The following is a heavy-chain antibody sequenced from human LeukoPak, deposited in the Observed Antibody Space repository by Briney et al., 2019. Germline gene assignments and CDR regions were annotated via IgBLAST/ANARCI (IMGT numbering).Heavy chain of an antibody. CDR3: ARDLGQLWLE. Sequence: GGSLRLSCAASGFTVSNNYMSWVRQAPGKGLEWVSVIYGGGSTYYADSVKGRFTISRDDSKNTLYLQMNSLRADVTAVYYCARDLGQLWLEWGQGTLVTVSS. CDR1: GFTVSNNY. V-gene: IGHV3-66*01. J-gene: IGHJ4*02. CDR2: IYGGGST. D-gene: IGHD5-18*01.